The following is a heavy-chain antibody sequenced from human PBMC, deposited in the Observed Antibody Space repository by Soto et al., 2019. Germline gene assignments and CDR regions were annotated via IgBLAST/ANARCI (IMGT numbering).Heavy chain of an antibody. Sequence: QVQLVESGGDLVKPGGSLRLSCAASGFTFSAYYMTWIRQAPGKGLEWLSYISSRSNYTDYADSMKGRFTTSRDNAKNALLLQMNSLRADDTAVYYCARVLSGTRSFDYWGQGTLVTVSS. CDR2: ISSRSNYT. J-gene: IGHJ4*02. V-gene: IGHV3-11*05. CDR3: ARVLSGTRSFDY. D-gene: IGHD5-12*01. CDR1: GFTFSAYY.